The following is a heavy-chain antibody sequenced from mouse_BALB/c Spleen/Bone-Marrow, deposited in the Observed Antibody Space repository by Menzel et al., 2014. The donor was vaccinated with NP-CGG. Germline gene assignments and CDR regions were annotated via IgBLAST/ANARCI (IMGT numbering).Heavy chain of an antibody. CDR3: ARDYYGFFAY. CDR1: GFTFTDYY. V-gene: IGHV7-3*02. CDR2: IRNKANDYTT. J-gene: IGHJ3*01. Sequence: EVKLMESGGGLVQPGGSLRLSCTTSGFTFTDYYMSWVRQPPGKALEWLGFIRNKANDYTTEYSASVKGRSTISRDNSQSILYLQMNTLRAEDSATYYCARDYYGFFAYWGQGTLVTVSA. D-gene: IGHD1-2*01.